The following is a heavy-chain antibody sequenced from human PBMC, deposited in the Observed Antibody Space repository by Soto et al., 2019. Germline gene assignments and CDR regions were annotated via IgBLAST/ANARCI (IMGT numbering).Heavy chain of an antibody. J-gene: IGHJ4*02. D-gene: IGHD3-22*01. Sequence: GGSLRLSCAASGIYVSSYSMNWVRQAPGKGLEWVSSISSSSSYIYYAGSVKGRFTISRDNAKNSLYLQMNSLRAEDTAVYYCARVTRYYYDSSGYYRMLDYWGQGTLVTVSS. CDR1: GIYVSSYS. CDR2: ISSSSSYI. CDR3: ARVTRYYYDSSGYYRMLDY. V-gene: IGHV3-21*01.